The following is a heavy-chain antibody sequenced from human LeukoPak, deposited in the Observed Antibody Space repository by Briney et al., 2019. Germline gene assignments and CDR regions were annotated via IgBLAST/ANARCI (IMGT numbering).Heavy chain of an antibody. J-gene: IGHJ4*02. D-gene: IGHD3-22*01. CDR3: ARETAYYYDSSGPY. CDR2: ISSSGSTI. CDR1: GFTFSSYT. V-gene: IGHV3-48*04. Sequence: SGGSLRLSCAASGFTFSSYTMNWVRQAPGKGLEWVSYISSSGSTIYYADSVKGRFTISRDNAKNSLYLQMNSLRAEDTAVYYCARETAYYYDSSGPYWGQGTLVTVSS.